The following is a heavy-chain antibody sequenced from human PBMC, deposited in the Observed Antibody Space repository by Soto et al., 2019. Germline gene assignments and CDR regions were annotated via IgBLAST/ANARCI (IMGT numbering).Heavy chain of an antibody. CDR2: IIPILGIA. V-gene: IGHV1-69*08. J-gene: IGHJ3*02. D-gene: IGHD3-16*01. CDR3: ARDVTQGAFDI. CDR1: GGTFSSYT. Sequence: QVQLVQSGAEVKKPGSSVKVSCKASGGTFSSYTISWVRQAPGQGLEWMGRIIPILGIANYAQKFQGRVTITAEKSTSTAYMELSSLRSEDTAVYYCARDVTQGAFDIWGQGTMVTVSS.